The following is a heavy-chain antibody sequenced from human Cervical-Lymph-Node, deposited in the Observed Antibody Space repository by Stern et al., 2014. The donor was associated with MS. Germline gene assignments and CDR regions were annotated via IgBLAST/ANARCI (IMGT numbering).Heavy chain of an antibody. Sequence: QVTLRESGPTLVKPTQTLTLTCTFSGFSLSTSGVGVGWIRQPPGKALEWLGPIYLNDDKRYSPSLKSRLTITKDTSKNQVVLTMTNMDPVDTATYYCAHRRGGGVLRYFDWLPQVGWFDPWGQGTLVTVSS. V-gene: IGHV2-5*01. J-gene: IGHJ5*02. CDR3: AHRRGGGVLRYFDWLPQVGWFDP. CDR1: GFSLSTSGVG. D-gene: IGHD3-9*01. CDR2: IYLNDDK.